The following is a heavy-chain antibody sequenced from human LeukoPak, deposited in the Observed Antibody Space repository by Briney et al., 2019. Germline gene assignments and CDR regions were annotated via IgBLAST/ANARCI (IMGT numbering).Heavy chain of an antibody. Sequence: GGSLRLSCAASGFTFSSYGMHWVRQAPGKGLEWVAVISYDGSNKYYADSVKGRFTISRDNSKNTLYLQMNSLRAEDTAVYYCAKVGYSSSYGIFDYWGQGTLVTVSS. D-gene: IGHD6-6*01. CDR2: ISYDGSNK. CDR3: AKVGYSSSYGIFDY. J-gene: IGHJ4*02. CDR1: GFTFSSYG. V-gene: IGHV3-30*18.